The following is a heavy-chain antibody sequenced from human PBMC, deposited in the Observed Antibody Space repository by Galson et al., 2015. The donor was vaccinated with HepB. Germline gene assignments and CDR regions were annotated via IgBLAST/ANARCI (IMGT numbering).Heavy chain of an antibody. D-gene: IGHD6-13*01. CDR2: ISSSSSYI. CDR3: ARVGAAAGPLYYYYYYYMDV. J-gene: IGHJ6*03. V-gene: IGHV3-21*01. CDR1: GFTFSSYS. Sequence: SLRLSCAASGFTFSSYSMNWVRQAPGKGLEWVSSISSSSSYIYYADSVKGRFTISRDNAKNSLYLQMNSLRAEDTAVYYCARVGAAAGPLYYYYYYYMDVWGKGTTVTVSS.